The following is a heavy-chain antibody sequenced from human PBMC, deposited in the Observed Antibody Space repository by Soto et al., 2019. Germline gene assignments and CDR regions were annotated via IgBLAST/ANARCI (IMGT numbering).Heavy chain of an antibody. J-gene: IGHJ5*02. V-gene: IGHV3-30-3*01. CDR3: ARDLQQLGLLVKLDP. D-gene: IGHD6-13*01. Sequence: GGSLRLSCAASGFTFSSYAMHWVRQAPGKGLEWVAVISYDGSNKYYADSVKGRFTISRDNSKNTLYLQMNSLRAEDTAVYYCARDLQQLGLLVKLDPWGQGTLVTVSS. CDR2: ISYDGSNK. CDR1: GFTFSSYA.